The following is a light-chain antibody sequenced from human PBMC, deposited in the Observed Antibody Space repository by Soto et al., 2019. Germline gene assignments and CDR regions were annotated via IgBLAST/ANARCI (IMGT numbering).Light chain of an antibody. CDR2: GAT. Sequence: EIVMTQSPATLSVSPGEGATLSCRASQSVSTLLAWYQQKPGQAPRLLIHGATTRATGIPARFSGSGSGTDFTLTINSLEPEDFAVYYCQHRGNWPLTFGGGTKV. CDR3: QHRGNWPLT. CDR1: QSVSTL. J-gene: IGKJ4*01. V-gene: IGKV3D-15*01.